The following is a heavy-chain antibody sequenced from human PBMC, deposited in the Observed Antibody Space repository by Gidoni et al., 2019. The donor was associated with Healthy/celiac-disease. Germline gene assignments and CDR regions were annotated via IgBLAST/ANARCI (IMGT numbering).Heavy chain of an antibody. D-gene: IGHD4-17*01. Sequence: QVQLVQSGAEVKTPGSSVTVSCKDSGGTFSSYAISWGRQAPGQGLEWMGGIIPIFGTANYAQKVQGRVTITADESTSTAYMELSSLRSEDTAVYYCAREGDYGDYSNRGYYYYGMDVWGQGTTVTVSS. CDR1: GGTFSSYA. V-gene: IGHV1-69*01. CDR3: AREGDYGDYSNRGYYYYGMDV. CDR2: IIPIFGTA. J-gene: IGHJ6*02.